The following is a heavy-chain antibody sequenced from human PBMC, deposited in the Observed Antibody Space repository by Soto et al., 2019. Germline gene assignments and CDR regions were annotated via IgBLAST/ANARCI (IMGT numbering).Heavy chain of an antibody. Sequence: QVQLVESGGGVVQPGRSLRLSCAASGFTFSSYAMHWVRQAPGKGLEGVAVISYDGSNKYYADSVKGRFTISRDNSKNSLYLQMNSLRAEDTAVYYCARVNVRWLRGPFDYWGQGTLVTVSS. CDR3: ARVNVRWLRGPFDY. CDR2: ISYDGSNK. CDR1: GFTFSSYA. V-gene: IGHV3-30-3*01. J-gene: IGHJ4*02. D-gene: IGHD5-12*01.